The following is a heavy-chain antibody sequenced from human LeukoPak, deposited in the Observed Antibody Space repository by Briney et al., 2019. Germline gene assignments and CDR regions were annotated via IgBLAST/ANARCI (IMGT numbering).Heavy chain of an antibody. D-gene: IGHD2-2*02. Sequence: GGSLRLSCAASGFTFSSYAMSWVRQAPGKGLEWVSGISGSGGSTSYEDSVKGRFTISRDNAKNSLYLQMDSLRAEDTAVYYCAKDPNPREYQLLYGYWGQGTLVTVSS. CDR3: AKDPNPREYQLLYGY. J-gene: IGHJ4*02. CDR2: ISGSGGST. V-gene: IGHV3-23*01. CDR1: GFTFSSYA.